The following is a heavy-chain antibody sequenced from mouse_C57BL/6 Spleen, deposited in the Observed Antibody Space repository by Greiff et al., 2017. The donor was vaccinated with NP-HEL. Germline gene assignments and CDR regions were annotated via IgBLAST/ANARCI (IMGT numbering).Heavy chain of an antibody. CDR2: ISSGSSTI. J-gene: IGHJ4*01. CDR1: GFTFSDYG. Sequence: EVHLVESGGGLVKPGGSLKLSCAASGFTFSDYGMHWVRQAPEKGLEWVAYISSGSSTIYYADTVKGRFTISRDNAKNTLFLQMTSLRSEDTAVYYCAKIYGYGVGYAMDYWGQGTSVTVSS. D-gene: IGHD2-2*01. CDR3: AKIYGYGVGYAMDY. V-gene: IGHV5-17*01.